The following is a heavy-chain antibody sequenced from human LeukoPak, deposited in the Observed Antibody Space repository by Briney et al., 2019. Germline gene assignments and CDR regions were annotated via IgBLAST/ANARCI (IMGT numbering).Heavy chain of an antibody. V-gene: IGHV5-51*01. J-gene: IGHJ3*02. CDR2: IYPGDSDT. D-gene: IGHD3-9*01. Sequence: GESLKISCKGSGYSFTSYWIGWVRQMPGKGLEWMGIIYPGDSDTRYSPSFQGQVTISADKSISTAYLQWSSLKASDTAMYYCARLTYYDILTGQAFDIWGQGTMVTVSS. CDR3: ARLTYYDILTGQAFDI. CDR1: GYSFTSYW.